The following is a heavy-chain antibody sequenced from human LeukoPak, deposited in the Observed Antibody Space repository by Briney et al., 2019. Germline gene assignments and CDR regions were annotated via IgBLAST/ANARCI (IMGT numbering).Heavy chain of an antibody. CDR3: TRDYSGYDSHGF. D-gene: IGHD5-12*01. CDR2: IYTSGIT. Sequence: SETLSLTCTVSGDSIRSGSYYWSWIRQPAGKGLEWIGRIYTSGITNYNPSLKTRVNISVDTSKNQFSLKLNSVSAADTAVYYCTRDYSGYDSHGFWGQGTLVIVSS. CDR1: GDSIRSGSYY. J-gene: IGHJ4*02. V-gene: IGHV4-61*02.